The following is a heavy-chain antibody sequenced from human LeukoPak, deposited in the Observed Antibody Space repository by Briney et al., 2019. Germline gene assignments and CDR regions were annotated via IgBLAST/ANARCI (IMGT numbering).Heavy chain of an antibody. CDR1: GFTFSHYG. Sequence: GGSLSLSCTASGFTFSHYGMHWVRQAPGKGLEWVAFIRYYGSNNSYGDSVKGRFTISRDNSKNTLYLQMNSLRAEDTAVYYCAKDSSVGYSDWLAPGGDPYYMDVWGKGTTVTVSS. J-gene: IGHJ6*03. CDR3: AKDSSVGYSDWLAPGGDPYYMDV. CDR2: IRYYGSNN. V-gene: IGHV3-30*02. D-gene: IGHD3-9*01.